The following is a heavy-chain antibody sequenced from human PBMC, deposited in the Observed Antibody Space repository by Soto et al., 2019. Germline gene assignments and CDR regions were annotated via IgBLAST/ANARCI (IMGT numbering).Heavy chain of an antibody. D-gene: IGHD3-16*02. J-gene: IGHJ5*02. CDR1: GGIFSNYG. Sequence: QVQLVQSGADVKKPGSSVKVSCKASGGIFSNYGISWVRQAPGQGLEWMGGIMPSSDTPNYAQKFQGRVTITADESTSTAYMDLSSLRSEDTAVYYCAIDESADYVWGSFRSWGQGNPVTVSS. CDR3: AIDESADYVWGSFRS. V-gene: IGHV1-69*01. CDR2: IMPSSDTP.